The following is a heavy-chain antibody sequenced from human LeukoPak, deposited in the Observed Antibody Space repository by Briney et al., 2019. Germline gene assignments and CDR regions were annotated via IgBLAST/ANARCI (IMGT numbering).Heavy chain of an antibody. D-gene: IGHD2-2*02. Sequence: ASVKVSCKASGYTLTSYGINWVRQAAGQGREWMGWMNPNSGNTGYAQKFQGRVTMTRNTSISTAYMELSSLRSEDTAVYYCARGEAAIGSSYYYCGMDVWGQGTTVTVSS. CDR3: ARGEAAIGSSYYYCGMDV. J-gene: IGHJ6*02. CDR1: GYTLTSYG. CDR2: MNPNSGNT. V-gene: IGHV1-8*02.